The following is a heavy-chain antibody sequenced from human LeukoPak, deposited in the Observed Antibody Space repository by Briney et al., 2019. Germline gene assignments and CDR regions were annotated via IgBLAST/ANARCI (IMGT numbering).Heavy chain of an antibody. CDR3: ARDSYSGSNY. CDR1: GGSISSGGYY. Sequence: SETLSLTCTVSGGSISSGGYYWSWIRQPPGKGLEWIGYIYHSGSTYYNPSLKSRVTISVDRSKKQFSLKLSSVTAADTAVYYCARDSYSGSNYWGQGTLVTVSS. V-gene: IGHV4-30-2*01. J-gene: IGHJ4*02. D-gene: IGHD2-15*01. CDR2: IYHSGST.